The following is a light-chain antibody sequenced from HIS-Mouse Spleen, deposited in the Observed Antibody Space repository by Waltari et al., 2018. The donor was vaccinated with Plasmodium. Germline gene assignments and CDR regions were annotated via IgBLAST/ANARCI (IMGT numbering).Light chain of an antibody. CDR1: QMVSSN. Sequence: ELVMTQSPATLSVSPGERATLSCRASQMVSSNLAWYQQKPGQAPRLLIYGASTRATGIPARFSGSGSGTEFTLTISSLQSEDFAVYYCQQYNNWSFTFGPGTKVDIK. V-gene: IGKV3-15*01. J-gene: IGKJ3*01. CDR2: GAS. CDR3: QQYNNWSFT.